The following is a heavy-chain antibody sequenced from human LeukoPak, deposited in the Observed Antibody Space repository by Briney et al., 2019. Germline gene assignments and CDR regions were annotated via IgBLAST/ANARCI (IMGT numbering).Heavy chain of an antibody. CDR1: GGSFSGYY. V-gene: IGHV4-34*01. Sequence: PSETLSLTCAVYGGSFSGYYWSWIRQPPGKGLEWIGEINHSGSTNYNPSPKSRVTISVDASKNQFSLKLTSVTAADTAVYYCARAGYYGGDWGQGTLVTVSS. J-gene: IGHJ4*02. CDR2: INHSGST. CDR3: ARAGYYGGD. D-gene: IGHD4-17*01.